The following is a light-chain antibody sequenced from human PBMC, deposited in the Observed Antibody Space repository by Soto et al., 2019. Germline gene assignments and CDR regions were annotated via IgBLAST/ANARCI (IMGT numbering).Light chain of an antibody. Sequence: QSVLTQPPSASGSFGESVTISCTGTSSDFGGYNYVSWYQQHPGKAPKLMIYEVSERPSGVPDRFSGFKSGNTASLTVSGLQADDEADYYCSSYSGTNYHYVFGTGTKVTVL. V-gene: IGLV2-8*01. CDR2: EVS. CDR3: SSYSGTNYHYV. CDR1: SSDFGGYNY. J-gene: IGLJ1*01.